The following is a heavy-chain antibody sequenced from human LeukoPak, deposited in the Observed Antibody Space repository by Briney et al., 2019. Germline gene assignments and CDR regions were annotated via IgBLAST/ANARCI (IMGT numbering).Heavy chain of an antibody. CDR3: ARAASIAARPISNWFDP. V-gene: IGHV4-30-2*01. CDR1: GGSISSGGYY. D-gene: IGHD6-6*01. CDR2: IYHSGST. J-gene: IGHJ5*02. Sequence: SETLSLTCTVSGGSISSGGYYWSWIRQPPGKGLEWIGYIYHSGSTYYNPSLKSRVTISVDRSKNQFSLKLSSVTAADTAVYYCARAASIAARPISNWFDPWGQGTLVTVSS.